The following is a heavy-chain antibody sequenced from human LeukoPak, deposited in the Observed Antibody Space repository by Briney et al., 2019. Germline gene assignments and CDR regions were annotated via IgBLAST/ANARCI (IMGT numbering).Heavy chain of an antibody. CDR3: ARTPHDYGDYEGYYYYGMDV. D-gene: IGHD4-17*01. J-gene: IGHJ6*02. Sequence: PSETLSLTCTVSGGSISSYYWSWIRQPPGKGLEWIGYIYYSGSTNYNPSLKSRVTISVDTSKNQFSLKLSSVTAADTAVYYCARTPHDYGDYEGYYYYGMDVWGQGTTVTVSS. CDR1: GGSISSYY. CDR2: IYYSGST. V-gene: IGHV4-59*01.